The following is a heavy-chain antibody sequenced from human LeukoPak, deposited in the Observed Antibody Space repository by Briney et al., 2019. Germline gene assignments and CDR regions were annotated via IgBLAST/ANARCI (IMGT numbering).Heavy chain of an antibody. Sequence: SETLSLTCTVSGGSISSYYWSWIRQPPGKGLEWIGYIYTSGSTNYNPSLKSRVTISVDTSKNQFSLKLSSVTAADTAVYYCARLSCSGGSCYSTDYYMDVWSKGTTVTVSS. CDR2: IYTSGST. CDR3: ARLSCSGGSCYSTDYYMDV. D-gene: IGHD2-15*01. CDR1: GGSISSYY. V-gene: IGHV4-4*09. J-gene: IGHJ6*03.